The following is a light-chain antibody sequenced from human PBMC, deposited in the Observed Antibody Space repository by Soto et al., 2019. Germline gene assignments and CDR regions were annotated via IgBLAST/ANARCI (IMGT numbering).Light chain of an antibody. Sequence: SYELTQPPSVSVAPGKTARITCGGKNIGSKSVHWYQQKPGQAPVLVIYYDSDRPSGIPERFSGSNSGNTATLTISRVEAGDEADYYCQVWDSSSDPYAVFGGGTQLTVL. J-gene: IGLJ7*01. CDR2: YDS. CDR1: NIGSKS. CDR3: QVWDSSSDPYAV. V-gene: IGLV3-21*04.